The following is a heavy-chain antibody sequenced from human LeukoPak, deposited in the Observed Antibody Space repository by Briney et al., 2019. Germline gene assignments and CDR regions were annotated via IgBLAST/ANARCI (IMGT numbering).Heavy chain of an antibody. CDR3: AMTRDDSYFDI. V-gene: IGHV4-30-2*01. Sequence: SETLSLTCAVSGGSISSGGYSWSWIRQPPGKGLEWIGYIYHSGSTYYNPSLKSRVTISVDTSKNQFSLKLSSVTAADTAVYYCAMTRDDSYFDIWGQGTMVTVSS. CDR2: IYHSGST. J-gene: IGHJ3*02. CDR1: GGSISSGGYS. D-gene: IGHD2-21*02.